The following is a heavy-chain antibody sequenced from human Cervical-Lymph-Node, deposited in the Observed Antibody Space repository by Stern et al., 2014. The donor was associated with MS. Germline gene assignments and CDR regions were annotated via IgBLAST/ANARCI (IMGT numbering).Heavy chain of an antibody. CDR2: IYPGDSDI. CDR3: ARWSVACDY. J-gene: IGHJ4*02. D-gene: IGHD2-21*01. Sequence: EVQLVESGAELKKPGESLKISCKTSGYNFINYWIAWVRQVPGKGLEWIGIIYPGDSDIRYSPSFHGHVPISVDKSITTAYLQWNSLKASDTAVYYCARWSVACDYWGQGALITVSS. CDR1: GYNFINYW. V-gene: IGHV5-51*03.